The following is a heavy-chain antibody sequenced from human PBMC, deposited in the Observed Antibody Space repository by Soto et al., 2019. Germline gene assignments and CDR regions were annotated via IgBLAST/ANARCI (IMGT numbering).Heavy chain of an antibody. CDR2: IYYSGST. CDR1: GGSISSGDYY. CDR3: ASEYSSSTHPRGHWFDP. J-gene: IGHJ5*02. D-gene: IGHD6-6*01. V-gene: IGHV4-30-4*01. Sequence: SETLSLTCTVSGGSISSGDYYWSWIRQPPGKGLEWIGYIYYSGSTYYNPSLKSRVTISVDTSKNQFSLKLSSVTAADTAVYYRASEYSSSTHPRGHWFDPWGQGTLVTVSS.